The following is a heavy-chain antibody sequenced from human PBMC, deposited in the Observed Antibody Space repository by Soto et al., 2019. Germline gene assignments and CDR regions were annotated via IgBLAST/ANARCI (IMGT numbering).Heavy chain of an antibody. J-gene: IGHJ5*02. CDR2: INHSGST. Sequence: PSETLSLTCAVYGGSFSGYYWSWIRQPPGKGLGWIGEINHSGSTNYNPSLKSRVTISVDTSKKQFSRKLSSVTAADTAVYYCARGTTGDFWSGYYKKGWFDPWGQGTLVTVSS. CDR1: GGSFSGYY. CDR3: ARGTTGDFWSGYYKKGWFDP. D-gene: IGHD3-3*01. V-gene: IGHV4-34*01.